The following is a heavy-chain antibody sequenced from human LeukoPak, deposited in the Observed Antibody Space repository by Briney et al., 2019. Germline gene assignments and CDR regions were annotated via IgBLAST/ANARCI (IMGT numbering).Heavy chain of an antibody. CDR1: GGSISSDDYY. CDR2: IYNSGST. Sequence: SETLSLTCTVSGGSISSDDYYWSWIRQPPGEGLEWIGYIYNSGSTYYNPSLKSRVTISVDTSKNQFSLRLGSVTAADTAVYYCARTPSGGIWDFDSWGQGTLVTVSS. V-gene: IGHV4-30-4*01. CDR3: ARTPSGGIWDFDS. J-gene: IGHJ4*02. D-gene: IGHD2-15*01.